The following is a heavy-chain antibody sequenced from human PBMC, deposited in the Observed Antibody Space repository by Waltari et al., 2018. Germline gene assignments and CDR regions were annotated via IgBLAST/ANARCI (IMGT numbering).Heavy chain of an antibody. Sequence: QVQLQESGPGLVKPSETLSLTCAVSGYSISSSGYYWGWIRQPPGKGLEWIGSIHHSGSTYYHPALKSRGTRLVETSKNQVFLNLNSMSGADTAVVYWARGRRSDTGYAALDYWGQGTLVTVSS. CDR2: IHHSGST. J-gene: IGHJ4*02. CDR1: GYSISSSGYY. CDR3: ARGRRSDTGYAALDY. V-gene: IGHV4-38-2*01. D-gene: IGHD1-1*01.